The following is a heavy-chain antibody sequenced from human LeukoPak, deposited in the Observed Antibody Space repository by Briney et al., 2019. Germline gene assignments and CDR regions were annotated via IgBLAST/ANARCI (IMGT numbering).Heavy chain of an antibody. D-gene: IGHD3-16*02. CDR1: GYTFTGYY. CDR3: ARDYVWGSYRFDY. J-gene: IGHJ4*02. V-gene: IGHV1-2*02. CDR2: INPNSGGT. Sequence: ASVNVSCKASGYTFTGYYMHWVRQAPGQGLEWMGWINPNSGGTNYAQKFQGRVTMTRDTSISTAYMELSRLRSDDTAVYYCARDYVWGSYRFDYWGQGTLVTVSS.